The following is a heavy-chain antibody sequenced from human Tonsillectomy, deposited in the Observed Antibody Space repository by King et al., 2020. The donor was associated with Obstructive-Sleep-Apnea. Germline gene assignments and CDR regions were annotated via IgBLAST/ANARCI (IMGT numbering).Heavy chain of an antibody. CDR1: GYTFTSYG. CDR2: ISAYNGNT. J-gene: IGHJ6*02. Sequence: VQLVQSGAEVKKPGASVKVSCKASGYTFTSYGVTWVRQAPGQGLEWMGWISAYNGNTNYAQKLQGRVTMTTDTSTSTAYMEVRSLRSDDTAVYYCARGRLGADYYYYGLDVWGQGTTVTVSS. V-gene: IGHV1-18*04. CDR3: ARGRLGADYYYYGLDV. D-gene: IGHD1-26*01.